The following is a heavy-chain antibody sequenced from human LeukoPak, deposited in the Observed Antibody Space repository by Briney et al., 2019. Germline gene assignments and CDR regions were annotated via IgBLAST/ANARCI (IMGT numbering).Heavy chain of an antibody. CDR2: INPHSGGT. CDR3: AGEGVIGDGYNFFDY. Sequence: GASVKVSCKASGYTFIGYYMHWVRQAPGQGLEWMGWINPHSGGTNSEQNFQGRVTMSRDTSISTVYMELSRLRSDDTALYYCAGEGVIGDGYNFFDYWGQGTLVTVSS. V-gene: IGHV1-2*02. CDR1: GYTFIGYY. J-gene: IGHJ4*02. D-gene: IGHD5-24*01.